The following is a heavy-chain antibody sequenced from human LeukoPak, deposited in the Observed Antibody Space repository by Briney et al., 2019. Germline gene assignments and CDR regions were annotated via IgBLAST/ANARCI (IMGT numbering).Heavy chain of an antibody. CDR1: GYSFTSYW. J-gene: IGHJ4*02. Sequence: GESLKISCKGSGYSFTSYWIAWVRPAPGQGLEWMGWINPNGGSDYAQKFQGRVTMTRDTSISTAYMELSRLRSDDTAVYYCARDEFYYDSSGYPGDYWGQGTLVTVSS. V-gene: IGHV1-2*02. CDR3: ARDEFYYDSSGYPGDY. CDR2: INPNGGS. D-gene: IGHD3-22*01.